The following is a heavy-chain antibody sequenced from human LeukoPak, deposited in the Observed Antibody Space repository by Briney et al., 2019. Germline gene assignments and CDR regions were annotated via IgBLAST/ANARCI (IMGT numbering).Heavy chain of an antibody. CDR1: GFTFSSCA. Sequence: PGGSLRLSCAASGFTFSSCAMSWARQAPGKGLEWVSAISGSGGSTYYADSVKGRFTISRDNSKNTLYLQMNSLRAEDTAVYYCAKGSRDYYGMDVWGQGTTVTVSS. J-gene: IGHJ6*02. CDR3: AKGSRDYYGMDV. D-gene: IGHD1-26*01. V-gene: IGHV3-23*01. CDR2: ISGSGGST.